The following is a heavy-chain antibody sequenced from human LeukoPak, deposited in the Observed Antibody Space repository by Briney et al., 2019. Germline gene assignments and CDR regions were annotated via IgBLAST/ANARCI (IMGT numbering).Heavy chain of an antibody. CDR3: ARGREVAGTVGY. CDR2: INPNSGGT. CDR1: GGTFSSYA. J-gene: IGHJ4*02. D-gene: IGHD6-19*01. V-gene: IGHV1-2*02. Sequence: GASVKVSCKASGGTFSSYAISWVRQAPGQGLEWMGWINPNSGGTNYAQKFQGRVTMTRDTSISTAYMDLSSLRSDDTAVYYCARGREVAGTVGYWGQGTLVTVSS.